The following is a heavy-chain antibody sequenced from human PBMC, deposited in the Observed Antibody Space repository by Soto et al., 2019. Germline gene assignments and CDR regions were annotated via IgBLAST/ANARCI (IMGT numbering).Heavy chain of an antibody. Sequence: SVKVSCKASGGTFSSYAISWVRQAPGQGLEWMGRISPTFGTASYAQKFQGRVTITTDESTSTAYMELSRLRSEDTAVYYCARALTMVRGVINYYYYYGMDVWGQGTTVTVSS. D-gene: IGHD3-10*01. V-gene: IGHV1-69*05. J-gene: IGHJ6*02. CDR1: GGTFSSYA. CDR3: ARALTMVRGVINYYYYYGMDV. CDR2: ISPTFGTA.